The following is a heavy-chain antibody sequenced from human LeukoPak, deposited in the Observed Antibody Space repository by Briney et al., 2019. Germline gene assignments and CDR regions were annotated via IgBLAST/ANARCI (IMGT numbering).Heavy chain of an antibody. D-gene: IGHD6-13*01. CDR1: G. V-gene: IGHV3-30*18. CDR3: AKSLSGWWTPGLDY. J-gene: IGHJ4*02. Sequence: GINWVLQAPGKGLEWVAVISYDGTDKYYTDSVKGRFTISRDRSTNTVSLEMNSLRPEDTAVYYCAKSLSGWWTPGLDYLGQGTLVTVSS. CDR2: ISYDGTDK.